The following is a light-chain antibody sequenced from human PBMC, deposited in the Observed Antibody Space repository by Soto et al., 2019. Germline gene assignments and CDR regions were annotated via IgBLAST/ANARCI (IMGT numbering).Light chain of an antibody. CDR3: QQSYSTPFT. V-gene: IGKV1-39*01. J-gene: IGKJ3*01. CDR2: AAS. Sequence: DIQMTQSPSSLSASVGDRVTITCRASQSISSYLNWYQQKPGKAPKLLIYAASSLQSGVPSRFSDSGSVTDFTLAISSLQPEDFATYYCQQSYSTPFTFGPWTKVDIK. CDR1: QSISSY.